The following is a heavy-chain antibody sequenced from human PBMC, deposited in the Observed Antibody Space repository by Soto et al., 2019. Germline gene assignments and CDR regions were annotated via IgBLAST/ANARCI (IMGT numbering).Heavy chain of an antibody. Sequence: EVQLVESGGGLVQPGGSLRLSCAASGFTFSDYWMSWVRQAPGKGLEGVANIKRDGSEKNYVDPLNGRFTISRDNAKNSLYLQMNSLRAEDTAVYYCATSMGRGGNDYWGQGTLVTVSS. J-gene: IGHJ4*02. CDR3: ATSMGRGGNDY. V-gene: IGHV3-7*05. D-gene: IGHD3-10*01. CDR1: GFTFSDYW. CDR2: IKRDGSEK.